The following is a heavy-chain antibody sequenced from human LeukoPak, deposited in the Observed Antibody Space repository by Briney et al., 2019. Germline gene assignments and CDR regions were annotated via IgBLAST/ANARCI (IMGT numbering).Heavy chain of an antibody. CDR2: INHSGST. D-gene: IGHD3-22*01. CDR1: GGSFSGYY. CDR3: ASGPIGESSGPTSDY. V-gene: IGHV4-34*01. J-gene: IGHJ4*02. Sequence: SETLSLTCAVYGGSFSGYYWSWIRQPPGEGLEWIGEINHSGSTNYNPSLKSRVTISVDTSKNQFSLKLSSVTAADTAVYYCASGPIGESSGPTSDYWGQGTLVTVSS.